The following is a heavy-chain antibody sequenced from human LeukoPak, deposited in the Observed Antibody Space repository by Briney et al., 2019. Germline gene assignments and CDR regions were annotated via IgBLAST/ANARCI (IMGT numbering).Heavy chain of an antibody. V-gene: IGHV4-34*01. CDR1: GGSFSDYY. CDR3: ARGGGVDTAMDY. D-gene: IGHD5-18*01. CDR2: ISHSGST. J-gene: IGHJ4*02. Sequence: PETLSLTCAVYGGSFSDYYWSWIRQPPGKGLEWIGEISHSGSTNYNPSLKSQVTISVDTSKNQFSLKLSSVTAADTAVYYCARGGGVDTAMDYWGQGTLVTVSS.